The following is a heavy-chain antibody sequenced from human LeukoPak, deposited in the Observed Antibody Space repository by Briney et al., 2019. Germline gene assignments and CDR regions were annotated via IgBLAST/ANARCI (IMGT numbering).Heavy chain of an antibody. D-gene: IGHD3-10*01. CDR1: GFTFSSYA. V-gene: IGHV3-23*01. CDR3: AKDYPLRVRGVIDYFDY. Sequence: GASLRLSCAASGFTFSSYAMSWVRQAPGKGLEWVSAISGSGSSTYYADSVKGLFTISRDNSKNTLYLQMNSLRAEDTAVYYCAKDYPLRVRGVIDYFDYWGQGTLVTVSS. CDR2: ISGSGSST. J-gene: IGHJ4*02.